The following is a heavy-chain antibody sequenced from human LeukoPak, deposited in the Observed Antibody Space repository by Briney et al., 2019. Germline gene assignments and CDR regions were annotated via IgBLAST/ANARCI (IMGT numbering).Heavy chain of an antibody. CDR1: GFNFIDNS. CDR3: ARGYCSGTSCYMFAS. J-gene: IGHJ4*02. CDR2: ISSSNTYI. D-gene: IGHD2-2*02. Sequence: GGSLRLSCAGSGFNFIDNSMHWVREAPGKGLEWVSSISSSNTYIYYRDSVKGRFTISRDNAKNSLFLQMNSLRAEDTAVYYCARGYCSGTSCYMFASWGQGTRVTVSS. V-gene: IGHV3-21*01.